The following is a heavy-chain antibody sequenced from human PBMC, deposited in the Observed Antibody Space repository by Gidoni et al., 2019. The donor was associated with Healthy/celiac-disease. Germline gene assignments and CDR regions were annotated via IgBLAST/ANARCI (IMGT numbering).Heavy chain of an antibody. V-gene: IGHV1-69*01. J-gene: IGHJ6*02. CDR2: IIPIFGTA. CDR1: GGTFSSYA. Sequence: QVQLVQSGAEVKKPGSSVKVSCKAAGGTFSSYAISWERQAPGQGLEWMGGIIPIFGTANYAQKFQGRVTITADESTSTAYMELSSLRSEDTAVYYCARGSRYDSSGYFLRGYYYYYGMDVWGQGTTVTVSS. D-gene: IGHD3-22*01. CDR3: ARGSRYDSSGYFLRGYYYYYGMDV.